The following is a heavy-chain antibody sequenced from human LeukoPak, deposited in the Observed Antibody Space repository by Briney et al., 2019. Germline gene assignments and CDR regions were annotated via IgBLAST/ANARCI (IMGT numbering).Heavy chain of an antibody. D-gene: IGHD3-22*01. CDR2: ISYDGSNK. Sequence: GRYLRLSCAASGFTFSSYGMHWVRQAPGKGLEWVAVISYDGSNKYYADSVKGRFTISRDNSKNTLYLQMNSLRAEDTAVYYCAKNGGNGYYFVAFDIWGQGTMVTVSS. CDR1: GFTFSSYG. V-gene: IGHV3-30*18. J-gene: IGHJ3*02. CDR3: AKNGGNGYYFVAFDI.